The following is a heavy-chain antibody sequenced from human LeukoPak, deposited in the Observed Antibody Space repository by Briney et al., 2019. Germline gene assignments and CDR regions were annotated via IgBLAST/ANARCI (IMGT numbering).Heavy chain of an antibody. CDR3: ARATGTVAGKFDY. D-gene: IGHD6-19*01. CDR1: GGSLSSYY. CDR2: IYYSGST. V-gene: IGHV4-59*01. Sequence: SETLSLTCTVSGGSLSSYYWSWIRQPPGKGLEWIGYIYYSGSTNYNPSLKSRVTISVDTSKNQFSLKLSSVTAADTAVYYCARATGTVAGKFDYWGQGTLVTVSS. J-gene: IGHJ4*02.